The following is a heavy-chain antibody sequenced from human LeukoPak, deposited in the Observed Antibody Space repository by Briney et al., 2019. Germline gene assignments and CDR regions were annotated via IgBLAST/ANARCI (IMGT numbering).Heavy chain of an antibody. CDR3: ARVRRGWDDLDY. J-gene: IGHJ4*02. V-gene: IGHV1-2*02. Sequence: ASVKDSFKASGYTFTGYYMHWVRQAPGQGLEWMGWINPNSGGTNYAQKFQGRVTMTRDTSISTAYMELSRLRSDDTAVYYCARVRRGWDDLDYWGQGTLVTVSS. CDR2: INPNSGGT. CDR1: GYTFTGYY. D-gene: IGHD6-19*01.